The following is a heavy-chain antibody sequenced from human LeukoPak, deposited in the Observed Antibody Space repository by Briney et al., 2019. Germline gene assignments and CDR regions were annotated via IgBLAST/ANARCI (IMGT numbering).Heavy chain of an antibody. CDR3: ARVWATGTTIAEAGPFDY. V-gene: IGHV1-3*01. CDR2: ISAGNGNT. D-gene: IGHD1-1*01. Sequence: ASVTVSCKASGYTFTSYAIHWVRQAPGQRLEWMGWISAGNGNTKYSQNFQGRVTFISNTSATTAFMELSSLRSEDAAVYYCARVWATGTTIAEAGPFDYWGQGTLVTVSS. CDR1: GYTFTSYA. J-gene: IGHJ4*02.